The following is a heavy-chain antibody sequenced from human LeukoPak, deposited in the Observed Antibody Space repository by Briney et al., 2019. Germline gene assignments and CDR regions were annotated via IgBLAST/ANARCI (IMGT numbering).Heavy chain of an antibody. CDR3: AKGFWNLDY. V-gene: IGHV3-23*01. CDR1: GFTFSSYA. D-gene: IGHD1-1*01. J-gene: IGHJ4*02. Sequence: SGGSLRLSCAASGFTFSSYAMSWVRQAAGKGLEWVSAISSSGGSTYYADSVKGRFTISRDNSKNTLYLQMNSLRGEDTAEYYCAKGFWNLDYWGQGTLVTVSS. CDR2: ISSSGGST.